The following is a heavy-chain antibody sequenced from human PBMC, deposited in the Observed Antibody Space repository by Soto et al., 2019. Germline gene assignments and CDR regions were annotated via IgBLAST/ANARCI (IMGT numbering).Heavy chain of an antibody. V-gene: IGHV3-30*18. CDR2: ISYDGSNK. CDR1: GFTFSSYG. CDR3: AKEWSADIVVVVAAPNV. Sequence: GGSLRLSCAASGFTFSSYGMHWVRQAPGKGLEWVAVISYDGSNKYYADSVKGRFTISRDNSKNTLYLQMNSLRAEDTAVYYCAKEWSADIVVVVAAPNVWGKGTTVTVSS. D-gene: IGHD2-15*01. J-gene: IGHJ6*04.